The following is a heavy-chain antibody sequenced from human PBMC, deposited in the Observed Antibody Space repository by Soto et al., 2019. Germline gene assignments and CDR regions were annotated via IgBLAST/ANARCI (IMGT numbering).Heavy chain of an antibody. CDR2: IWYDGSNN. CDR1: GFTFSSYG. J-gene: IGHJ6*02. Sequence: GGSLRLSCAASGFTFSSYGMHWVRQAPGKGLEWVAVIWYDGSNNYYADSVKGRFTISRDNAKNSLYLQMNSLRAEDTALYYCAKGDSSGPYYYGMDVWGQGTTVTVSS. D-gene: IGHD3-22*01. V-gene: IGHV3-33*03. CDR3: AKGDSSGPYYYGMDV.